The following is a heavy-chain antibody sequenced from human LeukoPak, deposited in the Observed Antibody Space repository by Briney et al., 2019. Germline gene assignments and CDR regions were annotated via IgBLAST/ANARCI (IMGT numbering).Heavy chain of an antibody. V-gene: IGHV3-23*01. Sequence: GGSLRLSCAASGFTFSGHAMSWVRQAPGKGLEWVSGISTSGGSTYYGNSVKGRFTISRDNSKNTLYLQMNSLRAEDTAVYYCAKFGPSGGRTFDYWGQGTLVTVSS. CDR1: GFTFSGHA. CDR2: ISTSGGST. D-gene: IGHD2-15*01. CDR3: AKFGPSGGRTFDY. J-gene: IGHJ4*02.